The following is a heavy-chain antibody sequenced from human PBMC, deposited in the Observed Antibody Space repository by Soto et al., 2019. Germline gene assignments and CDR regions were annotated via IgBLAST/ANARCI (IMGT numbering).Heavy chain of an antibody. D-gene: IGHD3-3*01. CDR1: GGSISSYY. Sequence: SETLSLTCTVSGGSISSYYWSWIRQPPGKGLEWIGYIYYSGSTNYNPSLKSRVTISVDTSKNQFSLKLSSVTAADTAVYYCARLVPTIFGVSNAFDIWGQGTMVTVSS. V-gene: IGHV4-59*08. J-gene: IGHJ3*02. CDR3: ARLVPTIFGVSNAFDI. CDR2: IYYSGST.